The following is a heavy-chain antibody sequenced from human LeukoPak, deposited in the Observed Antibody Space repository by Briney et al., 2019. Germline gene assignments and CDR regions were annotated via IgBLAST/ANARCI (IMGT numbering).Heavy chain of an antibody. Sequence: SQTLSLTCTVSGTSISSGAYSWSWVRQHQGKGLEWIAYIYYSGNTYYNPSLKRRVTISVDTSKNQFSLKLSSVTAADTAVYYCTRTITIFGALGYFDYWGQGTLVTVSS. CDR1: GTSISSGAYS. J-gene: IGHJ4*02. V-gene: IGHV4-31*03. CDR2: IYYSGNT. CDR3: TRTITIFGALGYFDY. D-gene: IGHD3-3*01.